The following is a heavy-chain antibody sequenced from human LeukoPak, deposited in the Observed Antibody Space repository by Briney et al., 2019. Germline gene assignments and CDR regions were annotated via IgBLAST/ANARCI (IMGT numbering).Heavy chain of an antibody. CDR2: ISGSGGST. CDR1: GFTFSSYA. J-gene: IGHJ4*02. Sequence: PGGSLRLSCAASGFTFSSYAMSWVRQAPGKGLEWVSAISGSGGSTYYADSVKGRFTISRDNSQNTLYLQMNSLRAEDTAVYYCARDGKAAAIPFDYWGQGTLVTVSS. V-gene: IGHV3-23*01. D-gene: IGHD2-2*02. CDR3: ARDGKAAAIPFDY.